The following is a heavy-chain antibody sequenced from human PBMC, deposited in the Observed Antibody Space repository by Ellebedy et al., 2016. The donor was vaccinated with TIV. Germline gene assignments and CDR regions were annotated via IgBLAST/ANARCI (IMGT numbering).Heavy chain of an antibody. CDR3: ATAVRDDWSLSL. CDR2: ISLSGSP. D-gene: IGHD3-9*01. CDR1: GASFSGSY. J-gene: IGHJ4*02. Sequence: SQTLSLTCGVSGASFSGSYWSYIRQTPGKGLEWIGEISLSGSPNYNPSLRGRVTMSLDTSKNHFSLNLTSVTAADTAVYYCATAVRDDWSLSLWGQGTQVTVSP. V-gene: IGHV4-34*01.